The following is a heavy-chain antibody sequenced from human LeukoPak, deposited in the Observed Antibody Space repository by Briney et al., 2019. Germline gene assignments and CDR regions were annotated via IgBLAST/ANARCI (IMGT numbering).Heavy chain of an antibody. V-gene: IGHV4-30-4*01. CDR3: ARAYYDNSGYLDY. D-gene: IGHD3-22*01. CDR1: GGSISSGDYY. Sequence: SETLSLTCTVSGGSISSGDYYWSWIRQPPGKGLEWIGYIYYSGSTYYNPSLKSRVTTSVDTSKNQFSLKLSSVTAADTAVYYCARAYYDNSGYLDYWGQGTLVTVS. CDR2: IYYSGST. J-gene: IGHJ4*02.